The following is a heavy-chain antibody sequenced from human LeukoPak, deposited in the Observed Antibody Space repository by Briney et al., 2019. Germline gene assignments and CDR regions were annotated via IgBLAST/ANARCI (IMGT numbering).Heavy chain of an antibody. CDR2: IKQDGTEK. CDR1: GFSFTTYW. J-gene: IGHJ4*02. V-gene: IGHV3-7*01. Sequence: GGSLRLSCAASGFSFTTYWMSWVRQAPGKGLEWEANIKQDGTEKYYVDSVKGRFTISRENAENSPYLQMNSLRVEDTAVYYCAKLAKYFYGSETYYFFEHWGQGTPVTASS. CDR3: AKLAKYFYGSETYYFFEH. D-gene: IGHD3-10*01.